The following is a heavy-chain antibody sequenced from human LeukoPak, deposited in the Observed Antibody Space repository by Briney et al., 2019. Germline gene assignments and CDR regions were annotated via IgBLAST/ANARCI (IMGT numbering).Heavy chain of an antibody. D-gene: IGHD6-19*01. Sequence: GGSLRLSCAASGFTFSRYSMNWVRQAPGRGLEWVSSISSSSSYIYYADSVKGRFTISRDNAKNSLYLQMNSLRAEDTAVYYCARQWLAQTFDYWGQGTLVTVSS. J-gene: IGHJ4*02. CDR1: GFTFSRYS. V-gene: IGHV3-21*01. CDR3: ARQWLAQTFDY. CDR2: ISSSSSYI.